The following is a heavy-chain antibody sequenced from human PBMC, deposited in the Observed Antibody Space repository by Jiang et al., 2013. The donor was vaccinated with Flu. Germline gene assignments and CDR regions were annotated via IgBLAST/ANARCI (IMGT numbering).Heavy chain of an antibody. CDR1: GGTFSSYT. D-gene: IGHD6-19*01. CDR2: IIPILGIA. Sequence: SGAEVKKPGSSVKVSCKASGGTFSSYTISWVRQAPGQGLEWMGRIIPILGIANYAQKFQGRVTITADKSTSTAYMELSSLRSEDTAVYYCARSLYSSGWYGYSDYWGQGTLVTVSS. J-gene: IGHJ4*02. V-gene: IGHV1-69*04. CDR3: ARSLYSSGWYGYSDY.